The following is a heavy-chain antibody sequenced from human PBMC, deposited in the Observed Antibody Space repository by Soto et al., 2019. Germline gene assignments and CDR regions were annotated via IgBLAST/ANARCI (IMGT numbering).Heavy chain of an antibody. CDR1: AGSITTGGSY. CDR3: ARARFQVLYGKPYFDS. J-gene: IGHJ4*02. Sequence: SETLSLTCTVSAGSITTGGSYWSWIRQHPGKGLEWIGNIYHSGNTYYNPSLKSRLTISVDTSKNHFSLMVDSVTAADTAVYYCARARFQVLYGKPYFDSWGQGTLVTVSS. V-gene: IGHV4-31*03. CDR2: IYHSGNT. D-gene: IGHD2-2*02.